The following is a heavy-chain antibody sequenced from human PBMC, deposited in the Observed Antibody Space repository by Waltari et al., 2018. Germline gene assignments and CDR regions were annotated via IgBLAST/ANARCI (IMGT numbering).Heavy chain of an antibody. CDR1: GGSFSVSY. CDR3: ARADRGPRSGSSATPAWGP. Sequence: QVQLQQWGAGLLKPSETLSLTCAVYGGSFSVSYWSWIRQPPGKGLEGIGEINRSGSTNYNPSLKSRVTISLDTSKNHFSLKLSSVTAADTAVYYCARADRGPRSGSSATPAWGPWGQGTLVTVSS. D-gene: IGHD1-26*01. CDR2: INRSGST. J-gene: IGHJ5*02. V-gene: IGHV4-34*01.